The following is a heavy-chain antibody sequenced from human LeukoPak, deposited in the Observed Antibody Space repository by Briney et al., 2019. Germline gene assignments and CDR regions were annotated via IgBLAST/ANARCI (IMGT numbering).Heavy chain of an antibody. Sequence: SVKVSFEASAGTFSSYAISWVRQAPGQGLEWMGGIIPIFGTANYAQKFQVRVTITADESTSTAYMELSSLRSEDTAVYYCARGAQHDYVWGSYRSFDYWGQGTLVTVSS. J-gene: IGHJ4*02. V-gene: IGHV1-69*13. CDR2: IIPIFGTA. D-gene: IGHD3-16*02. CDR3: ARGAQHDYVWGSYRSFDY. CDR1: AGTFSSYA.